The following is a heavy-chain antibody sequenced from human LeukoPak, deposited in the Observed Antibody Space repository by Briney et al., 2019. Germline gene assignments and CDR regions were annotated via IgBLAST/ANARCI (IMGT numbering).Heavy chain of an antibody. V-gene: IGHV1-69*04. Sequence: SVKVSCKASGGTFSSYAISLVRQAPGQGLEWMGRIIPILGIANYAQKFQGRVTITADKSTSTAYMELSSLRSEDTAVYYCARWRGGLVGASSEFDYWGQGTLVTVSS. CDR1: GGTFSSYA. CDR3: ARWRGGLVGASSEFDY. CDR2: IIPILGIA. D-gene: IGHD1-26*01. J-gene: IGHJ4*02.